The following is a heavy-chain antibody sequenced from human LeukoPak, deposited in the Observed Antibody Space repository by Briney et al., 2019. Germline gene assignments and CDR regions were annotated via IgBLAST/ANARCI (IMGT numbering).Heavy chain of an antibody. Sequence: GGSLRLSCAASGFSLSTYWMSWVRQTPEQGLEFVANIDQGGSVRNYMDSLKGRCTISRDNAKKSLYLEINSLRADDTAVYYCARDPESSSFDLWGRGALVTVSS. D-gene: IGHD6-13*01. CDR1: GFSLSTYW. V-gene: IGHV3-7*01. J-gene: IGHJ4*02. CDR3: ARDPESSSFDL. CDR2: IDQGGSVR.